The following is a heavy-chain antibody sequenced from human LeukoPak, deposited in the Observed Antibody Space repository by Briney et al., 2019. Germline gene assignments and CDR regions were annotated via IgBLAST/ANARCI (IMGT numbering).Heavy chain of an antibody. CDR3: ASSCTAMVTPFDY. D-gene: IGHD5-18*01. CDR1: GGSISSSSYY. CDR2: IYYSGST. J-gene: IGHJ4*02. Sequence: PSETLSLTCTVSGGSISSSSYYWGWIRQPPGKGLEWIGSIYYSGSTYYNPSLKSRVTISVDTSKNQFSLKLSSVTAADTAVYYCASSCTAMVTPFDYWGQGTLVTVSS. V-gene: IGHV4-39*01.